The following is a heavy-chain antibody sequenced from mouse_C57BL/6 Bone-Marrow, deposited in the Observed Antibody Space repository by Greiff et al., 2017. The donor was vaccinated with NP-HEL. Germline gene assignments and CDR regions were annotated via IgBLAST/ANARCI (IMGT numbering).Heavy chain of an antibody. CDR1: GYTFTSYW. Sequence: QVQLQQPGAELVMPGASVKLSCKASGYTFTSYWMHWVKQRPGQGLEWIGEIDPSDSYTNYNQKFKGKSTLTVDKSSSTAYMQLSSLTSEDSAVYYCAREVIYYGAMVYWGQGTSVTVSS. D-gene: IGHD2-1*01. CDR3: AREVIYYGAMVY. CDR2: IDPSDSYT. V-gene: IGHV1-69*01. J-gene: IGHJ4*01.